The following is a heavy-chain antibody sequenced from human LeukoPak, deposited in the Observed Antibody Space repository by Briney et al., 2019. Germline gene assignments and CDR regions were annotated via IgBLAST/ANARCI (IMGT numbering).Heavy chain of an antibody. Sequence: EPSETLSLTCTVSGGSISSYYWSWIRQPPGKGLERIGYIYYSGSTNYNPSLKSRVTISVDTSKNQFSLKLSSVTAADTAVYYCARNLYSSSWQQNEDAFDIWGQGTMVTVSS. V-gene: IGHV4-59*01. D-gene: IGHD6-13*01. CDR3: ARNLYSSSWQQNEDAFDI. J-gene: IGHJ3*02. CDR2: IYYSGST. CDR1: GGSISSYY.